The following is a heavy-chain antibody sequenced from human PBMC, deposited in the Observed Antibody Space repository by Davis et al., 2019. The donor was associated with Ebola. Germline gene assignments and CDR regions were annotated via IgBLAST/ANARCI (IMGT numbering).Heavy chain of an antibody. Sequence: GESLKISCAASGFTFSSYAMSWVRQAPGKGLEWASAISGSGGSTYYADSVKGRFTISRDNSKNTLYLQMNSLRAEDTAVYYCAKVRVVVTAMHFDYWGQGTLVTVSS. V-gene: IGHV3-23*01. CDR2: ISGSGGST. CDR3: AKVRVVVTAMHFDY. J-gene: IGHJ4*02. D-gene: IGHD2-21*02. CDR1: GFTFSSYA.